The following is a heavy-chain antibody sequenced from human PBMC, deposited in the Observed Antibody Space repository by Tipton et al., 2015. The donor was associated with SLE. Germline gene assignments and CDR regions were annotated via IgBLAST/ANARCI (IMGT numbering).Heavy chain of an antibody. V-gene: IGHV3-48*03. Sequence: GSLRLSCVASGFAFSTYALTWVRQVPGKGLEWVSYISSGSSKYYAESVKGRFTISRDNAKNSLYLQMNSLRAEDTAVYYCARDKDRAMAYFDYWGQGTLVTVSS. CDR1: GFAFSTYA. D-gene: IGHD5-18*01. CDR2: ISSGSSK. J-gene: IGHJ4*02. CDR3: ARDKDRAMAYFDY.